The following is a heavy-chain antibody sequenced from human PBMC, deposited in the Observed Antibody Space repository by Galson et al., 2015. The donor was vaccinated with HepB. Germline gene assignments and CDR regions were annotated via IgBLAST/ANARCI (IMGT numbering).Heavy chain of an antibody. Sequence: CAISGDSVSSNSAAWNWIRQSPSRGLEWLGRTYYRSKWYNDYAVSVKSRITINPDTSKNQFSLQLNSVTPEDTAVYYCARAPSKSYSSSWYFDYWGQGTLVTVSS. J-gene: IGHJ4*02. CDR2: TYYRSKWYN. V-gene: IGHV6-1*01. CDR3: ARAPSKSYSSSWYFDY. D-gene: IGHD6-13*01. CDR1: GDSVSSNSAA.